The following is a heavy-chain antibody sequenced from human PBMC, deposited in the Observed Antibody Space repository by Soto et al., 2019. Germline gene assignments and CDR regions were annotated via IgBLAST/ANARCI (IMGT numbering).Heavy chain of an antibody. CDR2: ISYDGSNE. CDR1: GFTFSSYA. V-gene: IGHV3-30-3*01. J-gene: IGHJ6*02. Sequence: QVQLVESGGGVVQPGRSLRLSCAASGFTFSSYAMQWVRQAPGKGLEWVALISYDGSNEYYADSVKGRFTIPRDNSKNTLYPQMNSLRTEDTAVYYCARGDRTGYYYYGIDVWGQGTTVTVSS. D-gene: IGHD2-21*02. CDR3: ARGDRTGYYYYGIDV.